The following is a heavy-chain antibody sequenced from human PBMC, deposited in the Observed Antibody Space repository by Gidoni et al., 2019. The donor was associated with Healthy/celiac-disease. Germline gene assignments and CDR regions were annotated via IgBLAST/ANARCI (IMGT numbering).Heavy chain of an antibody. CDR2: INSDGSST. CDR3: ARVTYYYDSSGYYKLLPPSLDY. V-gene: IGHV3-74*01. Sequence: EVQLVESGGGLVQPGGSLRLSCAASGFTFSSYWMHWVRQAPGKGLVWVSRINSDGSSTSYADSVKGRFTISRDNAKNTLYLQMNSLRAEDTAVYYCARVTYYYDSSGYYKLLPPSLDYWGQGTLVTVSS. J-gene: IGHJ4*02. CDR1: GFTFSSYW. D-gene: IGHD3-22*01.